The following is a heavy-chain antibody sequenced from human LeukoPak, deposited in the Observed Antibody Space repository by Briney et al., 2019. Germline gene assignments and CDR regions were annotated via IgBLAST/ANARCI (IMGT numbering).Heavy chain of an antibody. CDR1: GFTFSNYW. Sequence: PGGSLRLSCEGSGFTFSNYWMGWVRQAPGKGLQWVANIKTDGSEKYYVDSVKGRFTISRDNAKNSLYLQMNSLRAEDTALYHCAATGSAWYESYYYYMDVWGKGTTVIVSS. D-gene: IGHD6-19*01. CDR2: IKTDGSEK. J-gene: IGHJ6*03. CDR3: AATGSAWYESYYYYMDV. V-gene: IGHV3-7*01.